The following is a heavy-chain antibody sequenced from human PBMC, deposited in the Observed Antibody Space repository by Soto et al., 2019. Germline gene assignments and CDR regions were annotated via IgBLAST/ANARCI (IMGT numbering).Heavy chain of an antibody. J-gene: IGHJ6*02. D-gene: IGHD2-8*01. CDR3: AATNLLSHYYYYYYGMDV. CDR1: GFTFTSSA. Sequence: SVKVSCKASGFTFTSSAVQWVRQARGQRLEWIGRIVVGSGNTNYAQKFRERVTITRDMSTSTAYMELSSLRSEDTAVYYCAATNLLSHYYYYYYGMDVWGQGTRVTVSS. V-gene: IGHV1-58*01. CDR2: IVVGSGNT.